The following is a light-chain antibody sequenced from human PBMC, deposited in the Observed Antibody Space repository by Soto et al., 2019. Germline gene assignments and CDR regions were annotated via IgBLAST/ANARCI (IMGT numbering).Light chain of an antibody. Sequence: IQLHQSLSSLSASVGDRVPITGRASQGISSYLGWYQQKPGKAHNLLIYDASTLHSGVPSRFSGGGSGTDFTLTISSLQHEEFATYYCKNYNSYSEAVGHGTKVDIK. J-gene: IGKJ1*01. CDR2: DAS. CDR3: KNYNSYSEA. V-gene: IGKV1-9*01. CDR1: QGISSY.